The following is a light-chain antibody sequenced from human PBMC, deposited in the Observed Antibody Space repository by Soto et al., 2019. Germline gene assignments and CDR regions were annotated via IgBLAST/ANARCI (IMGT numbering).Light chain of an antibody. V-gene: IGKV1-39*01. CDR1: QTIGSN. Sequence: DIQMTQSPASLSASIGDRVTISCRASQTIGSNLNWYQQKPGKAPTLLMFTSSSLQSGVPSRFSGSGSGTDFILTISSLQPEDFATYYCQQSYSTPPTFGQGTKVEI. CDR2: TSS. J-gene: IGKJ1*01. CDR3: QQSYSTPPT.